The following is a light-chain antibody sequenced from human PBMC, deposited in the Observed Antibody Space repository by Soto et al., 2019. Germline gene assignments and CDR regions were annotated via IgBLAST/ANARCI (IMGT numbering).Light chain of an antibody. V-gene: IGKV3-15*01. Sequence: EIVMTQSPATLSVSPGERATLSCRASQSVRSNVAWYQQKPGQAPRLLIYGASTRATGIPARFSGSGSATVFTLTISSLQSEDFAVYHCQQYNDWLTFGGGTKVEIK. CDR3: QQYNDWLT. J-gene: IGKJ4*01. CDR1: QSVRSN. CDR2: GAS.